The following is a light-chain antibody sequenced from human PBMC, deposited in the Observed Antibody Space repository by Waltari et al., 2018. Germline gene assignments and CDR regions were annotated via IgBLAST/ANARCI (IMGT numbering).Light chain of an antibody. CDR3: CSYAGSSTYV. V-gene: IGLV2-23*02. CDR1: SSDVGSYNL. CDR2: EVS. J-gene: IGLJ1*01. Sequence: QSALTQPASVSGSPGQSLTISCTGTSSDVGSYNLVSWYQQHPGKAPKLMIYEVSKRPSGVSNRFSGSQSGNTASLTISGLQAEDEADYYCCSYAGSSTYVFGTGTKVTVL.